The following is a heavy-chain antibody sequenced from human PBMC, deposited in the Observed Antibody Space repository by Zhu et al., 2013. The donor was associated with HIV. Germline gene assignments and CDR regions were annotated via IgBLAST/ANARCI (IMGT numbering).Heavy chain of an antibody. CDR1: GYTLTELS. CDR3: ATAGPIEPHSGSYVWFDP. J-gene: IGHJ5*02. D-gene: IGHD1-26*01. V-gene: IGHV1-24*01. Sequence: QVQLVQSGAEVKKPGASVKVSCKVSGYTLTELSMHWVRQAPGKGLEWMGGFDPEDGETIYAQKFQGRATMTEDTSTDTAYMELSSLRSEDTAVYYCATAGPIEPHSGSYVWFDPWGQGTLGHRSP. CDR2: FDPEDGET.